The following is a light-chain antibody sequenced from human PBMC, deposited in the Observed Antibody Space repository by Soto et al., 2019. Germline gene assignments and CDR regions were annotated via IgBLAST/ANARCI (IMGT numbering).Light chain of an antibody. CDR2: EVS. V-gene: IGLV2-14*01. CDR3: RSYTSSSTVV. J-gene: IGLJ2*01. CDR1: SSDVGGYNY. Sequence: QSVLTQPASVSGSPGQSLTISCTGTSSDVGGYNYVSWYQQHPGKAPKLMIYEVSNRPSGGSNRFSGSKSGNTASLTISGLQAEDEADYYCRSYTSSSTVVFGGGTKLTVL.